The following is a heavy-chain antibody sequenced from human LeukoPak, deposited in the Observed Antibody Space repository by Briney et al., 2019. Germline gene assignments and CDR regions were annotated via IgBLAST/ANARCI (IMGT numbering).Heavy chain of an antibody. D-gene: IGHD3-10*01. J-gene: IGHJ5*02. Sequence: SETLSLTCAVSGGSISSGGYSWSWIRQPPGKGLEWIGYIYHSGSTYYNPSLKSRVTISVDRSKNQFSLKLSSVAAADTAVYYCARGSDYGSGNWFDPWGQGTLVTVSS. CDR3: ARGSDYGSGNWFDP. V-gene: IGHV4-30-2*01. CDR2: IYHSGST. CDR1: GGSISSGGYS.